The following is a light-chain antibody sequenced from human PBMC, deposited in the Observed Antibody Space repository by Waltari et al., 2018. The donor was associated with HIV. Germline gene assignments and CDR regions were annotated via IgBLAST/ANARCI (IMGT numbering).Light chain of an antibody. CDR1: SANIGSNT. CDR2: NNN. CDR3: AAWDNSLSGPWV. J-gene: IGLJ3*02. Sequence: SVLTQPPSVSGSPWQRVVISCSGSSANIGSNTVNWYQQLPGTAPNLLIFNNNQRPSGVPDRFSGSKSGTSASLAISGLQSEDEADYYCAAWDNSLSGPWVFGGGTKLTVL. V-gene: IGLV1-44*01.